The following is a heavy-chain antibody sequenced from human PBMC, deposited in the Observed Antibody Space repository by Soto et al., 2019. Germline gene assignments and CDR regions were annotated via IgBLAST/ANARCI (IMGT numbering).Heavy chain of an antibody. J-gene: IGHJ6*03. V-gene: IGHV5-51*01. CDR2: IYPGDSDT. Sequence: GESLKISCKGAGYSFTSYWIGWVRQMPGKGLEWMGIIYPGDSDTRYSPSFQGQVTISADKSISTAYLKLSSVTAADTAVYYCARWDEGMDVWGRGTTVTVSS. CDR1: GYSFTSYW. D-gene: IGHD1-26*01. CDR3: ARWDEGMDV.